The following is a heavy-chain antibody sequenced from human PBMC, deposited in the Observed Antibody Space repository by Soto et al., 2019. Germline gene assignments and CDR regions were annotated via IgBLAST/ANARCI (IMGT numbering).Heavy chain of an antibody. D-gene: IGHD6-19*01. Sequence: ASVKVSCKASGYTFTGYYMHWVRQAPGQGLEWMGWINPNSGGTNYAQKFQGWVTMTRDTSISTAYMELSRLRSDDTAVYYCARDKRSSGWYYYYYYGMDVWGQGTTVTVSS. J-gene: IGHJ6*02. CDR1: GYTFTGYY. V-gene: IGHV1-2*04. CDR3: ARDKRSSGWYYYYYYGMDV. CDR2: INPNSGGT.